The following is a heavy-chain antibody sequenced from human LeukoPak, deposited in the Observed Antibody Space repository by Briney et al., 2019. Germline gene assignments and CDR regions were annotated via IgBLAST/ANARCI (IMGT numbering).Heavy chain of an antibody. D-gene: IGHD3-3*01. Sequence: NPSETLSLTCTVSGGSISSGGYYWSWIRQHPGKGLEWIGYIYYSGSTYYNPSLKSRVTISVDTSKNQFTLKLSSVTAADTAVYYCASSLYYDFWSGYTSDYWGQGTLVTVSS. CDR3: ASSLYYDFWSGYTSDY. J-gene: IGHJ4*02. CDR1: GGSISSGGYY. CDR2: IYYSGST. V-gene: IGHV4-31*03.